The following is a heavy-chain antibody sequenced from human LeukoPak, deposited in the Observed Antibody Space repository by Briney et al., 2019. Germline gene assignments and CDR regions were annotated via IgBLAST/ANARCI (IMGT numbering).Heavy chain of an antibody. CDR2: IYSTGTT. V-gene: IGHV4-59*08. D-gene: IGHD3-16*02. CDR3: ARHDPVGHYRRGMDV. J-gene: IGHJ6*02. Sequence: SETLSLTCAVSGGSISGYYWSWSRQSPEKGLEWIGYIYSTGTTIYNPSLRSHVTMSVDVSKNQISLDLTTVTAADTAIYYCARHDPVGHYRRGMDVWGQGTTVTVSS. CDR1: GGSISGYY.